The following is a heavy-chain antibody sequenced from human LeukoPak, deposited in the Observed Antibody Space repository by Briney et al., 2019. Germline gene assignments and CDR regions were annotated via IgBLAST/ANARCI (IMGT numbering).Heavy chain of an antibody. CDR1: GFTFSSYS. CDR2: ISSSSSII. D-gene: IGHD1-26*01. Sequence: GGSLRLSCAASGFTFSSYSMNWVRQAPGKGLEWVSYISSSSSIIYYADSVKGRFTISRDNAKNSLYLQMNSLRAEDTAVYYRAREAWQLPFDIWGQGTMVTVSS. J-gene: IGHJ3*02. CDR3: AREAWQLPFDI. V-gene: IGHV3-48*01.